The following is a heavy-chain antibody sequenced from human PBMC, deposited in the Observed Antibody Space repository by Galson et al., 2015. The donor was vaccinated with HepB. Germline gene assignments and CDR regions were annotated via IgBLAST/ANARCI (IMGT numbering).Heavy chain of an antibody. V-gene: IGHV3-21*06. J-gene: IGHJ4*02. Sequence: SLRLSCAASGFSFSNSAMNWVRQAPGKGLEWVSSINSGSTSISYADSMKGRFTISRDNAKNSLYLQMNSLRVEDTAVYYCARGGGSYNVWGQGTLVTVSS. CDR1: GFSFSNSA. CDR2: INSGSTSI. D-gene: IGHD2-15*01. CDR3: ARGGGSYNV.